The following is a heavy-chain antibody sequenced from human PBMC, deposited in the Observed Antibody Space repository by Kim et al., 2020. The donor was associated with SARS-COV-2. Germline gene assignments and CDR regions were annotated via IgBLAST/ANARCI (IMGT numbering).Heavy chain of an antibody. CDR2: ISGSGGST. CDR3: AKDQEMATVGWYDY. CDR1: GFTFSSYA. V-gene: IGHV3-23*01. J-gene: IGHJ4*02. D-gene: IGHD5-12*01. Sequence: GGSLRLSCAASGFTFSSYAMSWVRQAPGKGLEWVSAISGSGGSTYYADSVKGRFTISRDNSKNTLYLQMNSLRAEDTAVYYCAKDQEMATVGWYDYWGQGTLVTVSS.